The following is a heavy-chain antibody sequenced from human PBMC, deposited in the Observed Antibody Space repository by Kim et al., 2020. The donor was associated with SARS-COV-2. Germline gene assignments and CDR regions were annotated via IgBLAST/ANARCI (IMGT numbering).Heavy chain of an antibody. V-gene: IGHV3-23*01. J-gene: IGHJ4*02. CDR3: AKEGPTAYFDY. CDR2: INAAATT. CDR1: GFSFSSYA. Sequence: GGSLRLSCAASGFSFSSYAMSWVRQSPGKGLEWVSAINAAATTYYADSVKGRFTISRDSSKNTVHLQMNSLRAEDTAVYYCAKEGPTAYFDYWGQGTLVTVSS.